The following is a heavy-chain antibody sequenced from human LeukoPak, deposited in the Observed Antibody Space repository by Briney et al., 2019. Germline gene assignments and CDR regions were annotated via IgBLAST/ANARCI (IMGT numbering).Heavy chain of an antibody. D-gene: IGHD3-22*01. CDR3: AKVLGVVVIADYYGMDV. J-gene: IGHJ6*02. CDR2: ISGGGGST. CDR1: GFTFSSYA. Sequence: PGGSLRLSCAASGFTFSSYAMSWVRQAPGKGLEWVSAISGGGGSTYYADSVKGRFTISRDNSKNTLYLQMNSLRAEDTAVYYCAKVLGVVVIADYYGMDVWGQGTTVTVSS. V-gene: IGHV3-23*01.